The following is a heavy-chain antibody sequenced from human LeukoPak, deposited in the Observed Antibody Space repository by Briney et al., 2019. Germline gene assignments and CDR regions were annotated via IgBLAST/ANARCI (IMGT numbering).Heavy chain of an antibody. CDR3: ARRHASSSRDY. V-gene: IGHV3-7*01. CDR2: IKQDGSDR. Sequence: GGALRLSCAASVYTFSNYWMSWVRQAPGKGLEWVAKIKQDGSDRYYVDSVKGRFTISRDNAKNSLYLQMNSLRAEDTAVYYCARRHASSSRDYWGQGTLVTVSS. D-gene: IGHD6-6*01. J-gene: IGHJ4*02. CDR1: VYTFSNYW.